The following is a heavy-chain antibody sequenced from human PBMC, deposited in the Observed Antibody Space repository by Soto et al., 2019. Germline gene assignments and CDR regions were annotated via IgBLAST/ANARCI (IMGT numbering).Heavy chain of an antibody. D-gene: IGHD3-3*01. J-gene: IGHJ4*02. V-gene: IGHV3-33*01. CDR3: ARVRLHYDFWSGVDY. Sequence: GGSLRRSCAESGFTVSSYGMHWVRQAPGKGLEWVAVIWYDGSNKYYADSVKGRFTISRDNSKNTLYLQMNSLRAEDTAVYYCARVRLHYDFWSGVDYWGQGTLVTVSS. CDR1: GFTVSSYG. CDR2: IWYDGSNK.